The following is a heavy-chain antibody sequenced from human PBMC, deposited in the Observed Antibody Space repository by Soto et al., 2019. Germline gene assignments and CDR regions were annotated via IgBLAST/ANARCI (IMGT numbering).Heavy chain of an antibody. CDR3: ARGVVVAATIDY. CDR1: GYTFTGYY. D-gene: IGHD2-15*01. J-gene: IGHJ4*02. CDR2: INPNSGGT. Sequence: GASVKVSCKASGYTFTGYYMHWVRQAPGQGLEWMGWINPNSGGTNCAQKFQGRVTMTRDASISTAYMELSRLRSDDTAVYYCARGVVVAATIDYWGQGTLVTVSS. V-gene: IGHV1-2*02.